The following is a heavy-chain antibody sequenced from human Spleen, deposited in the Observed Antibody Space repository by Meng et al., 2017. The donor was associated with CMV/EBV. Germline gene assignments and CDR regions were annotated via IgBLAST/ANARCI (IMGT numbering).Heavy chain of an antibody. CDR3: ARDRRGPDDSSTWDYGMDV. CDR2: INPNRGGT. Sequence: ASVKVSCKASGYTFSGYYMHWVRQAPGQGLEWVGWINPNRGGTIYAQKFQGRVTMTRETSISTAYMELNRLRPDDTAVYYCARDRRGPDDSSTWDYGMDVWGQGTTVTVSS. CDR1: GYTFSGYY. J-gene: IGHJ6*02. D-gene: IGHD6-13*01. V-gene: IGHV1-2*02.